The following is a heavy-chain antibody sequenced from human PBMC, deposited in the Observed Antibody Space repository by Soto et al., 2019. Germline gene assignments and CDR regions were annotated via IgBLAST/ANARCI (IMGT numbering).Heavy chain of an antibody. J-gene: IGHJ5*02. D-gene: IGHD2-8*02. Sequence: SETLSLTCAVSGASIFSGGCLSWVRHPPGKGLEWIAEIFHDGNTNYSPSLKSRVTISVDKSQNQFSLNVYSVTAADTAVYYCARHEGWTGPDQWGQGTLVTVSS. CDR3: ARHEGWTGPDQ. CDR1: GASIFSGGC. V-gene: IGHV4-4*02. CDR2: IFHDGNT.